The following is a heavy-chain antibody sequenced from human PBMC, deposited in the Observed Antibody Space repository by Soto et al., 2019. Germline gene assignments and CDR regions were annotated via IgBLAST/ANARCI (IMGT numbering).Heavy chain of an antibody. CDR1: GGSISSGGYY. D-gene: IGHD2-2*01. Sequence: KPSETLSLTCTVSGGSISSGGYYWSWMRQHPGKGLEWIGYIYYSGSTYYNPSLKSRATISVDTSKNQFSLKLSSVTAADTAVYYCARYPAAMIRFDYWGQGTLVTVSS. J-gene: IGHJ4*02. CDR2: IYYSGST. V-gene: IGHV4-31*03. CDR3: ARYPAAMIRFDY.